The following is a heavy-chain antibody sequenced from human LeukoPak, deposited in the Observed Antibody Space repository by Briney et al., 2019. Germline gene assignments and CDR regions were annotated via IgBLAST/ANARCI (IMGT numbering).Heavy chain of an antibody. CDR3: ARAKDLSRAVAGREYFQN. J-gene: IGHJ1*01. CDR1: GGTFSSYA. CDR2: IIPIFGTA. D-gene: IGHD6-19*01. Sequence: SVKVSCKASGGTFSSYAISWVRQAPGQGLEWMGGIIPIFGTANYAQKFQGRVTITADESTSTAYMELSSLRSEDTAVYYCARAKDLSRAVAGREYFQNWGQGTLVTVSS. V-gene: IGHV1-69*01.